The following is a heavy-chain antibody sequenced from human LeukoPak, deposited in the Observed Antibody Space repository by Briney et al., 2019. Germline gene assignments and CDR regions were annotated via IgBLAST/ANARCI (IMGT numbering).Heavy chain of an antibody. V-gene: IGHV1-69*02. CDR2: IIPILGIA. CDR1: GGTFSSYT. D-gene: IGHD5-24*01. CDR3: ARGVEMATILDY. Sequence: SVKVSCKASGGTFSSYTISWVRQAPGQGLEWMGRIIPILGIANYAQKFQGRVTITADRSTSTAYMELSSLRSEDTAVYYCARGVEMATILDYWGQGTLVTVSS. J-gene: IGHJ4*02.